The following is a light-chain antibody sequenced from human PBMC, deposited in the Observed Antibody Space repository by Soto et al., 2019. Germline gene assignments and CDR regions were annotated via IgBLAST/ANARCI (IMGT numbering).Light chain of an antibody. V-gene: IGKV3-15*01. CDR3: QQYDSWPPT. CDR2: GAS. J-gene: IGKJ4*01. CDR1: QSIRNK. Sequence: EIVMTQSPATVSVSPGERATLSCRASQSIRNKLAWYQQRPGQAPTLLIYGASTRATGVLATFRGSGSGTEFTLTINGLQSEDFALYWCQQYDSWPPTFGGGTKVEIK.